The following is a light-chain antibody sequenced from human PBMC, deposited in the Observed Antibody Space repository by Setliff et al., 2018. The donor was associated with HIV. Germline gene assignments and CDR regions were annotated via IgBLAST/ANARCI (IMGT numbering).Light chain of an antibody. J-gene: IGLJ1*01. V-gene: IGLV2-14*03. Sequence: ALAQPASASGSPGQSITISCIGTSSYVGVYDFVSRYQQRPGQAPKPIIFDVSERPSAVSHRFSGSKSGNTASLTSPGLQTEDEADYFCAAYRSPATYVFGIGTKVTVL. CDR3: AAYRSPATYV. CDR1: SSYVGVYDF. CDR2: DVS.